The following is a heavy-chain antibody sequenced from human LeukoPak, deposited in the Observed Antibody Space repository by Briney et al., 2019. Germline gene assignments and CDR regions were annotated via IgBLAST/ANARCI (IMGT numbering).Heavy chain of an antibody. CDR3: ARDPTDLYSGSYWGWFDP. V-gene: IGHV4-39*02. CDR2: IYYTGNT. J-gene: IGHJ5*02. Sequence: PSETLSLTCTVSGGSISSSGYYWGWIRQPPGKGLEWIGSIYYTGNTYYNESLKGRVTIFVDTSKNEFSLNLNSVTAADTAVYYCARDPTDLYSGSYWGWFDPWGQGTLVTVSS. D-gene: IGHD1-26*01. CDR1: GGSISSSGYY.